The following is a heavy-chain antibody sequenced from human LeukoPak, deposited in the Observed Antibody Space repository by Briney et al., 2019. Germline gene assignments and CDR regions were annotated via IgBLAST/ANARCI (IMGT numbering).Heavy chain of an antibody. CDR3: AKDLRVISGYSKTDS. D-gene: IGHD3-22*01. J-gene: IGHJ4*02. CDR2: ISGCGGST. Sequence: QPGGSLRLSCAVSGFPFSSYAMSWVRQAPGKGLEWVSTISGCGGSTYYADSVKGRFTIPRDNSKNTLYLQMISLRAEDTPIYYCAKDLRVISGYSKTDSWGQGTQVTVSS. V-gene: IGHV3-23*01. CDR1: GFPFSSYA.